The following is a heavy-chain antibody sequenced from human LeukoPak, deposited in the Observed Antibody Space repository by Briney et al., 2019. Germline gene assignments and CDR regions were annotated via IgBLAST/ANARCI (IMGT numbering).Heavy chain of an antibody. D-gene: IGHD3-10*01. CDR3: ARAVTMVRGVIHYFDY. Sequence: ASVKVSCKASGYTFTSYAMNWVRQAPGQGLEWMGWINPNSGGTNYAQKFQGRVTMTRDTSISTAYMELSRLRSDDTAVYYCARAVTMVRGVIHYFDYWGQGTLVTVSS. CDR2: INPNSGGT. CDR1: GYTFTSYA. V-gene: IGHV1-2*02. J-gene: IGHJ4*02.